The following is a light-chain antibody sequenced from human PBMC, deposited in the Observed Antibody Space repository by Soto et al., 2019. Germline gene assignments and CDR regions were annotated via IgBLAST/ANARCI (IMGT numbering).Light chain of an antibody. CDR2: RDS. Sequence: SYELTQPLSVSVALGQTARITCGGNNIGSKNVHWYQQKPGQAPVLVIYRDSNRPSGIPERFSGSASGTSATLTITGLQTGDEADYFCVTWDTSLRTGVIGGGTKLTVL. V-gene: IGLV3-9*01. J-gene: IGLJ3*02. CDR1: NIGSKN. CDR3: VTWDTSLRTGV.